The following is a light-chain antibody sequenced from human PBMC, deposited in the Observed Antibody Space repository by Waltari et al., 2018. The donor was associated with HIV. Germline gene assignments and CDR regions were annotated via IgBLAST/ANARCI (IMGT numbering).Light chain of an antibody. V-gene: IGKV1D-12*01. J-gene: IGKJ5*01. CDR1: QDTGRW. CDR3: QQASSVPIH. CDR2: AAS. Sequence: DIQMTHSPSSVSASVGDRVTITRRVSQDTGRWLGWCQEKPAKHPQFLIYAASSLQSGVPARFGGRGAGTDFTLTISSLQPEDFATYYCQQASSVPIHFGQGTRLEIK.